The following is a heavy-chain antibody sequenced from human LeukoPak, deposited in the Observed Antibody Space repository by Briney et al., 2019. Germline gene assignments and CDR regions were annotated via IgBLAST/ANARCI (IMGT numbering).Heavy chain of an antibody. J-gene: IGHJ4*02. D-gene: IGHD2-21*02. V-gene: IGHV3-74*03. CDR3: VRGSLRLPRSTPDY. CDR2: ISSDGSVT. CDR1: GFSFTNYW. Sequence: GGSLRLSCAVSGFSFTNYWMHWVRQDPGKGLVWVSYISSDGSVTKYADSVKGRFTISRDNAVNTLYLQMDSLRVEDTAVYYCVRGSLRLPRSTPDYWGQGTLVTVSS.